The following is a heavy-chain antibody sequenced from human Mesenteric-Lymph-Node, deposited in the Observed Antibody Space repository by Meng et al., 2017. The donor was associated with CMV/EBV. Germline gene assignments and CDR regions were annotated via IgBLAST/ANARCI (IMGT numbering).Heavy chain of an antibody. J-gene: IGHJ4*02. CDR2: INTNSGGT. CDR1: GNTFIGYY. CDR3: ARGNTMVRGVFDY. D-gene: IGHD3-10*01. Sequence: KAAGNTFIGYYSHWVRQAHGQGLEWMGRINTNSGGTNNAQKFQGRVNMTRDTSISTAYMELSRLRSDDKAVYYCARGNTMVRGVFDYWGQGTLVTVSS. V-gene: IGHV1-2*06.